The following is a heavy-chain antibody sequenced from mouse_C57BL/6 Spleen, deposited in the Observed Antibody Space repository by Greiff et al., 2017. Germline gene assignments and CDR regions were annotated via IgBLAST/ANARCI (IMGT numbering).Heavy chain of an antibody. D-gene: IGHD2-4*01. CDR2: INPNNGGT. Sequence: VQLQQSGPELVKPGASVKISCKASGYTFTDYYMNWVKQSHGKSLEWIGDINPNNGGTSYNQKFKGKATLTVDKASSTAYMELRSLTSEDSAVDYCARILYDYSYAMGYWGQRTSVTVPS. J-gene: IGHJ4*01. V-gene: IGHV1-26*01. CDR1: GYTFTDYY. CDR3: ARILYDYSYAMGY.